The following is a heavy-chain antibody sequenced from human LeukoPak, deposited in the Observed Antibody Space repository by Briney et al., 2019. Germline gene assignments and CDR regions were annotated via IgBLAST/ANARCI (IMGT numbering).Heavy chain of an antibody. V-gene: IGHV1-18*01. J-gene: IGHJ5*02. Sequence: GASVKVSCKASGYTFTSYGISWVRQAPGQGLEWMGWISAYNVNTNYAQKLQGRVTMTTDTSTSTAYMELRSLRSDDTAVYYCARIVGAFGGGPDNWFDPWGQGTLVTVSS. D-gene: IGHD1-26*01. CDR3: ARIVGAFGGGPDNWFDP. CDR2: ISAYNVNT. CDR1: GYTFTSYG.